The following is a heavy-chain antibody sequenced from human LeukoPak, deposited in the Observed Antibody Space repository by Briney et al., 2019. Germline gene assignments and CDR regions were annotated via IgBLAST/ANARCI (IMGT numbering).Heavy chain of an antibody. CDR2: IYYSGST. D-gene: IGHD3-10*01. CDR1: GGSISSGGYY. V-gene: IGHV4-31*03. J-gene: IGHJ4*02. Sequence: SETLSLTCTVSGGSISSGGYYWSWIRQHPGKGLEWIGHIYYSGSTYYNPSLKSRVTISVDTSKNQFSLKLSSVTAADTAVYYCARGRSLLWFGELIPAPPEYWGQGTLVTVSS. CDR3: ARGRSLLWFGELIPAPPEY.